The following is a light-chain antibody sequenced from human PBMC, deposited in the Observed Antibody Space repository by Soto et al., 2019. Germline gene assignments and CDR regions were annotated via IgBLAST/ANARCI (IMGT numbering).Light chain of an antibody. Sequence: QSALTQPASVSGSPGQSITISCTGTSSDVGGYNYVSWYQQHPGIAPKLMIYDVSNRPSGVSNRFSGSKSGNTASLTISGLQAEDEADYYCSSYTSSSGYVFGTGTKVTVL. J-gene: IGLJ1*01. V-gene: IGLV2-14*01. CDR1: SSDVGGYNY. CDR2: DVS. CDR3: SSYTSSSGYV.